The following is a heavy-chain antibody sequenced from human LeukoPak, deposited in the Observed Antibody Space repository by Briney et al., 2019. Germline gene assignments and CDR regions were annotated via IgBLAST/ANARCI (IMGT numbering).Heavy chain of an antibody. D-gene: IGHD5-18*01. Sequence: PGGSLRLSCAASGFTFSSYSMNWVRQAPGKGLEWVLYISSSSSTIYYADSVKGRLTIPRDNAKNSLYLQMNSLRDEDTAVYYCARDSEAGGYSYGPYYFDYWGQGTLVTVSS. CDR1: GFTFSSYS. CDR2: ISSSSSTI. CDR3: ARDSEAGGYSYGPYYFDY. J-gene: IGHJ4*02. V-gene: IGHV3-48*02.